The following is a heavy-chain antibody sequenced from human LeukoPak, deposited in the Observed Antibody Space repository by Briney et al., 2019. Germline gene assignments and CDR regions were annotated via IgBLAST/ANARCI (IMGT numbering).Heavy chain of an antibody. D-gene: IGHD6-13*01. J-gene: IGHJ3*02. Sequence: EASVKVSCKASGGTFSSYAISWVRQAPGQGLEWMGRIIPILGMANYAQKFQGRVTITADKSTSTAYMELRSLRSDDTAVYYCASRRERIAAAGTDAFDIWGQGTMVTVSS. CDR1: GGTFSSYA. V-gene: IGHV1-69*04. CDR3: ASRRERIAAAGTDAFDI. CDR2: IIPILGMA.